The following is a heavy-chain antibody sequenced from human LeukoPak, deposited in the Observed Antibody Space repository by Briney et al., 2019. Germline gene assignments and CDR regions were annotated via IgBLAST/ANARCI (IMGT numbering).Heavy chain of an antibody. Sequence: SETLSLTRAVYGGSFSGYYWSWIRQPPGKGLEWIGEINHSGSTNYNPSFKSRVTISVDTSKNQFSLKLSSVTAADTAVYYCARGFDYGSDYWGQGTLVTVSS. J-gene: IGHJ4*02. CDR1: GGSFSGYY. D-gene: IGHD4-17*01. CDR2: INHSGST. V-gene: IGHV4-34*01. CDR3: ARGFDYGSDY.